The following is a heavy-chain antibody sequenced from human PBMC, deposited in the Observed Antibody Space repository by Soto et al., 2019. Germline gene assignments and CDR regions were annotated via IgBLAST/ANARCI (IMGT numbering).Heavy chain of an antibody. V-gene: IGHV4-31*03. CDR3: ARLTQGYCSGGSCASTTRTCDY. CDR2: IYYSGTT. Sequence: QVQLQESGPGLVKPSQTLSLTCTVSGGSISSGGYYWSWIRQHPGKVLEWLGYIYYSGTTYYNPPLKSRVTISVGTSKNQFSLKLSSVTAADTAVYYCARLTQGYCSGGSCASTTRTCDYWGQGTLVTVSS. D-gene: IGHD2-15*01. CDR1: GGSISSGGYY. J-gene: IGHJ4*02.